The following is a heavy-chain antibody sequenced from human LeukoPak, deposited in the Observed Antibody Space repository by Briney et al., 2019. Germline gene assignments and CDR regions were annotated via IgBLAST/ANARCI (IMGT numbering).Heavy chain of an antibody. J-gene: IGHJ4*02. Sequence: SETLSLTCTVSGGSISSSSYYWGWIRQPPGKGLEWIGSFYYSGSTNYNPSLKSRVTISVDTSKNQFSLKLSSVTAADTAVYYCARLGSSLDYWGQGTLVTVSS. CDR1: GGSISSSSYY. D-gene: IGHD6-13*01. CDR2: FYYSGST. CDR3: ARLGSSLDY. V-gene: IGHV4-39*07.